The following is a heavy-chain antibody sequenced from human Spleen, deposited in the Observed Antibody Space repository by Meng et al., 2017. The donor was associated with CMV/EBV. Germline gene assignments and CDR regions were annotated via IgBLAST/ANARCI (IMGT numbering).Heavy chain of an antibody. CDR3: ARVHYDILTGYQFDY. V-gene: IGHV4-61*03. CDR1: GGSIRSSSYY. D-gene: IGHD3-9*01. CDR2: IYYSGST. J-gene: IGHJ4*02. Sequence: SETLSLTCTVSGGSIRSSSYYWGWIRQPPGKGLEWIGYIYYSGSTRYNPSLKSRVTMSVDTSKNHFSLKLSSVTAADTAVYYCARVHYDILTGYQFDYWGQGTLVTVSS.